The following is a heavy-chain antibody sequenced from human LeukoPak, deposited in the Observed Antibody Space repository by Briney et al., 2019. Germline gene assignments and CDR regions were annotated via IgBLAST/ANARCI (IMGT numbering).Heavy chain of an antibody. CDR2: IYYSGST. V-gene: IGHV4-59*08. J-gene: IGHJ4*02. Sequence: PSETLSLTCTVSGCSISGYYWSWIRQPPGKGLECIGYIYYSGSTNYNPSLKSRVTISVDTSRNQFTLKLTSVTAADTAVYYRAKVSDRDSSGYYWGFEYWGQGTLVTVSS. CDR1: GCSISGYY. D-gene: IGHD3-22*01. CDR3: AKVSDRDSSGYYWGFEY.